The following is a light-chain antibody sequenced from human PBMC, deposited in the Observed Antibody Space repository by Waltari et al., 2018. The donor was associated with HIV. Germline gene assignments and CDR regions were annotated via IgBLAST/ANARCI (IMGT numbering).Light chain of an antibody. J-gene: IGKJ1*01. CDR1: QSVSSSD. CDR2: GAS. V-gene: IGKV3-20*01. Sequence: EIVLTQSPGTLSLSPGERATLSCRASQSVSSSDLAWYQQKPGQAPRLLSYGASSRATGIPDRFSGSGSGTDFTLTISRLEPEDFAVYYCQQYGSSPVTFGQGTKVEIK. CDR3: QQYGSSPVT.